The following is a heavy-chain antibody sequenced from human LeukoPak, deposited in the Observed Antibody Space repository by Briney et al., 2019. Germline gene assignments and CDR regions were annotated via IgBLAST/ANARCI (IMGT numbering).Heavy chain of an antibody. CDR3: ARSDDSSGYYPNPGAFDI. D-gene: IGHD3-22*01. CDR1: GFTFSSYS. V-gene: IGHV3-21*01. J-gene: IGHJ3*02. CDR2: ISSSSSYI. Sequence: PGGSLRLSCAASGFTFSSYSMNWVRQAPGKGLEWVSSISSSSSYIYYADSVKGRFTISRDNAKNSLYLQMNSLRAEDTAVYYCARSDDSSGYYPNPGAFDIWGQGTMVTVSS.